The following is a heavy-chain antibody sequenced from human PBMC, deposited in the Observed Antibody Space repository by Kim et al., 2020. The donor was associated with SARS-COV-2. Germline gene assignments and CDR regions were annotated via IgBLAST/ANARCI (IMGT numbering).Heavy chain of an antibody. V-gene: IGHV4-4*07. Sequence: SETLSLTCTVSGGSISSYYWSWIRQPAGKGLEWIGRIYTSGSTNYNPSLKSRVTMSVDTSKNQFSLKLSSVTAADTAVYYCARDREVVPAAPRYGMDVCGQGTTVTVSS. CDR2: IYTSGST. CDR1: GGSISSYY. CDR3: ARDREVVPAAPRYGMDV. J-gene: IGHJ6*02. D-gene: IGHD2-2*01.